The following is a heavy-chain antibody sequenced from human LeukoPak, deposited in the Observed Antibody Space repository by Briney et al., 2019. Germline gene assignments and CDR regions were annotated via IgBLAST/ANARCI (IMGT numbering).Heavy chain of an antibody. CDR1: GGSISSGGYY. D-gene: IGHD4-17*01. CDR2: IYYSGST. Sequence: SETLSLTCAVSGGSISSGGYYWSWIRQHPGKGLEWIGYIYYSGSTYYNPSLKSRVTISVDTSKNQFPLKLSSVTAADTAVYYCARVDYGDYVLDYWGQGTLVTVSS. V-gene: IGHV4-31*11. CDR3: ARVDYGDYVLDY. J-gene: IGHJ4*02.